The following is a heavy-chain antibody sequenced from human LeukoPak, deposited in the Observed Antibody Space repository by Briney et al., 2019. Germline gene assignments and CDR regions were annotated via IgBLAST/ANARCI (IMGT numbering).Heavy chain of an antibody. V-gene: IGHV1-46*03. Sequence: ASVKVSCKASGYTFTSYYMHWVRQAPGQGLEWMGIINPSGGSTSYAQKFQGRVTMTRDTSPSTVYIELSSLRSEDTAVYYCAREGSSVYDYWGQGTLVTVSS. D-gene: IGHD6-19*01. CDR1: GYTFTSYY. J-gene: IGHJ4*02. CDR3: AREGSSVYDY. CDR2: INPSGGST.